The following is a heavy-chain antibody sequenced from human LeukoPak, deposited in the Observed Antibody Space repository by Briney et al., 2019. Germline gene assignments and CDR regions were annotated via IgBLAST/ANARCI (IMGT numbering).Heavy chain of an antibody. V-gene: IGHV1-2*06. D-gene: IGHD6-13*01. CDR2: INPYSGDT. Sequence: ASVKVSCKVSGYTLTELSMHWVRQAPGQGLEWMGRINPYSGDTNFAQKFQGRVTMTRDTSITTAYMDLSSLTPDDTAVYFCARDQGSLSRSWYTGYWGQGTQVTVSS. CDR1: GYTLTELS. CDR3: ARDQGSLSRSWYTGY. J-gene: IGHJ4*02.